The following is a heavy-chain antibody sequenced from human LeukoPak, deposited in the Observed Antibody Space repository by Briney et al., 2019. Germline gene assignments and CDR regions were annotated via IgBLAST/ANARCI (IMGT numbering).Heavy chain of an antibody. D-gene: IGHD3-3*01. CDR3: ARDPKPGTYYDFWSGYYPNYGMDV. J-gene: IGHJ6*02. CDR2: ISNSGSAK. Sequence: GGSLKLSCAASRFSFSNHSMNWVRQAPGKGLEWVSYISNSGSAKYYAASVKGRFTISRDNGKNSLYLQMNSLRAEDTAVYYCARDPKPGTYYDFWSGYYPNYGMDVWGQGTTVTVSS. V-gene: IGHV3-48*01. CDR1: RFSFSNHS.